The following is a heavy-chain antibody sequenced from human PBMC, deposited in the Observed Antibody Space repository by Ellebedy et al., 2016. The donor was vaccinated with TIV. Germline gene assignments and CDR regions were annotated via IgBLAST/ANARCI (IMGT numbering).Heavy chain of an antibody. V-gene: IGHV3-23*01. Sequence: GGSLRLSXAVSGLPFSTFFMSWVRQAPGKGLEWVATISANGNKRDLADSVQGRFTISRDNFSSTLHLQMNNLRGEDTAVYYCRQGHYADYWGQGTLVTVSS. CDR3: RQGHYADY. D-gene: IGHD2-2*01. CDR1: GLPFSTFF. J-gene: IGHJ4*02. CDR2: ISANGNKR.